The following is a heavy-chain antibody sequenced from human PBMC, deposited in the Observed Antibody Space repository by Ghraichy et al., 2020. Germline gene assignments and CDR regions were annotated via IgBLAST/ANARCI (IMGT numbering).Heavy chain of an antibody. CDR3: ARGWGTAMVKWYYFDY. CDR2: ISYDGSNK. J-gene: IGHJ4*02. D-gene: IGHD5-18*01. V-gene: IGHV3-30-3*01. CDR1: GFTFSSYA. Sequence: GGSLRLSCAASGFTFSSYAMHWVRQAPGKGLEWVAVISYDGSNKYYADSVKGRFTISRDNSKNTLYLQMNSLRAEDTAVYYCARGWGTAMVKWYYFDYWGQGTLVTVSS.